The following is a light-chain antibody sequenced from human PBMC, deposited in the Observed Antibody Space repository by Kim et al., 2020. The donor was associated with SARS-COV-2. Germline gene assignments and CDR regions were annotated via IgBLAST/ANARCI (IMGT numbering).Light chain of an antibody. CDR3: NSRDSSGNHLWV. CDR1: SLRSYY. J-gene: IGLJ3*02. CDR2: GKN. V-gene: IGLV3-19*01. Sequence: SSELTQDPAVSVALGQTVRISRQGDSLRSYYASWYQQKPGQAPLLVIYGKNNRPSGIPDRFSGSSSGNTASLTITGAQAEDEADYYCNSRDSSGNHLWVFGGGTQLTVL.